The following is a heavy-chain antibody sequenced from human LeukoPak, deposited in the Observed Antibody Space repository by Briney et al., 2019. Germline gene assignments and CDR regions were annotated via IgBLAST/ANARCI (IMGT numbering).Heavy chain of an antibody. J-gene: IGHJ4*02. CDR1: GFTFRGYG. CDR2: ISSTSSSA. CDR3: ARERGYSYGYSDY. V-gene: IGHV3-21*01. D-gene: IGHD5-18*01. Sequence: GSLRLSCAASGFTFRGYGMDWVRQAPGKGLEWVSSISSTSSSAYYADSVKGRFTISRDNARNSLYLQMNSLRAEDTAVYYCARERGYSYGYSDYWGQGTLVTVSS.